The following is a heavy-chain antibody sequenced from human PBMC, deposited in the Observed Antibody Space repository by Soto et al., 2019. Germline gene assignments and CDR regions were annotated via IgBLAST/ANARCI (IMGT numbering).Heavy chain of an antibody. CDR2: IIPLLGVP. CDR1: GGPARSYT. D-gene: IGHD2-15*01. Sequence: QVQLVQSGAEVRKPGSSVRVSCKASGGPARSYTLTWVRQAPGQGLEWIGRIIPLLGVPDYAQKIHGRLPIGADKSTNTAYMDLSSLPSDDTALYLCARKRFCSSTACSRADFDVSRQGKQVTVPS. V-gene: IGHV1-69*02. CDR3: ARKRFCSSTACSRADFDV. J-gene: IGHJ3*01.